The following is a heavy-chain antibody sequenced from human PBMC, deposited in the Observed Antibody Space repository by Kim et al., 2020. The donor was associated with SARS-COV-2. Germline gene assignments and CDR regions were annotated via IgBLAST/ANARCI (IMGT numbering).Heavy chain of an antibody. V-gene: IGHV3-48*03. CDR1: GFTFSSYE. D-gene: IGHD3-3*01. Sequence: GGSLRLSCAASGFTFSSYEMNWVRQAPGKGLEWVSYISSSGSTIYYADSVKGRFTISRDNAKNSLYLQMNSLRAEDTAVYYCARYKPHITIFGVVIGHFVIWGQGTMVTVSS. CDR3: ARYKPHITIFGVVIGHFVI. CDR2: ISSSGSTI. J-gene: IGHJ3*02.